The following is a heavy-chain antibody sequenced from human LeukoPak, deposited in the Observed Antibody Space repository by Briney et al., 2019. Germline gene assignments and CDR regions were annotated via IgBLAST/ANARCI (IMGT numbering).Heavy chain of an antibody. CDR3: ARRPPGIAAAGTFDY. V-gene: IGHV4-34*01. CDR1: GFTFSSYW. D-gene: IGHD6-13*01. J-gene: IGHJ4*02. CDR2: INHSGST. Sequence: PGGSLRLSCAASGFTFSSYWMSWIRQPPGKGLEWIGEINHSGSTNYNPSLKSRVTISVDTSKNQFSLKLSSVTAADTAVYYCARRPPGIAAAGTFDYWGQGTLVTVSS.